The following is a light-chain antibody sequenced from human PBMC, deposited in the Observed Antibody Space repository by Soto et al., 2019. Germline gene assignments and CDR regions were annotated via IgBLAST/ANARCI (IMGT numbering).Light chain of an antibody. CDR2: GAS. Sequence: EIVLTQSPGTLSLSPGERATLSCRASQSVSSSYLAWYQQKPGQAPRLLIYGASSRPAGIPDRFSGSGSGPGFTPTISSLETEQCAVYSCQQYGIPRWTFGHGTKVEIK. J-gene: IGKJ1*01. CDR3: QQYGIPRWT. CDR1: QSVSSSY. V-gene: IGKV3-20*01.